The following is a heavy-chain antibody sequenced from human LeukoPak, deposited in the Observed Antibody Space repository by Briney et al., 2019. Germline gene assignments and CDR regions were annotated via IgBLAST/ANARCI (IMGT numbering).Heavy chain of an antibody. Sequence: GGSLRLSCAASGFTFDDYGMSWVRQAPGKVLEWVSAINWNGVSTDYADSVKGRFTISRDNGKNSLYLQMNSLRAEDTAVYFCARDRSDGYNKNDFWGQGTLVTVSS. J-gene: IGHJ4*02. CDR3: ARDRSDGYNKNDF. CDR1: GFTFDDYG. V-gene: IGHV3-20*04. CDR2: INWNGVST. D-gene: IGHD5-24*01.